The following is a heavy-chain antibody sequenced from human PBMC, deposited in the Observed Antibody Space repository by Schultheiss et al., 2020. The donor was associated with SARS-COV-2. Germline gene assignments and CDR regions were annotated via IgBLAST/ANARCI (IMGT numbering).Heavy chain of an antibody. D-gene: IGHD3-9*01. V-gene: IGHV4-34*01. CDR1: GGSFSGYY. CDR2: INHSGST. J-gene: IGHJ6*03. CDR3: ARLRGILTSYYMDV. Sequence: SQTLSLTCAVYGGSFSGYYWSWIRQPPGKGLEWIGEINHSGSTNYNPSLKSRVTISVDTSKNQFSLKLSSVTAADTAVYYCARLRGILTSYYMDVWGKGTTVTVSS.